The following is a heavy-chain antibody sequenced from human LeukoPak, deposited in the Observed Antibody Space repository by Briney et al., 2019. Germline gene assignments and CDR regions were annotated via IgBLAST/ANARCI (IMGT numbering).Heavy chain of an antibody. CDR2: IIPIFGTA. D-gene: IGHD3-9*01. CDR1: GGTFSSYA. Sequence: ASVKVSCKASGGTFSSYAISWVRQAPGQGLEWMGGIIPIFGTANYAQKFQGRVTITADESTSTAYMELSSLRSEDTAVYYCASTYYDILTGYAWWGQGTLVTVSS. J-gene: IGHJ4*02. V-gene: IGHV1-69*01. CDR3: ASTYYDILTGYAW.